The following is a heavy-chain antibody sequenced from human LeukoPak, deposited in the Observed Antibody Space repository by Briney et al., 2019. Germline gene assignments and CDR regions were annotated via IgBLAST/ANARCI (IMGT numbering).Heavy chain of an antibody. J-gene: IGHJ6*02. CDR3: ARDQIVVVPAGTDPRYYYYYYGMDV. Sequence: SETLSLTCTVSGGSISSYYCSWIRQPPGKGLEWIGYIYYSGSTNYNPSLKSRVTISVDTSKNQFSLKLSSVTAADTAVYYCARDQIVVVPAGTDPRYYYYYYGMDVWGQGTTVTVSS. CDR2: IYYSGST. D-gene: IGHD2-2*01. CDR1: GGSISSYY. V-gene: IGHV4-59*01.